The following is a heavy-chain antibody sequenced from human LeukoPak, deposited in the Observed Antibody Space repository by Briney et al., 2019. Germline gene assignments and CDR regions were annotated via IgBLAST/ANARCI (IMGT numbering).Heavy chain of an antibody. CDR2: IKQDGSEK. CDR1: GFTFSDYY. D-gene: IGHD3-16*01. CDR3: ANGGGSFDP. Sequence: GGSLRLSCAASGFTFSDYYMSWIRQAPGKGLEWVANIKQDGSEKYYVNSVKGRFTISRDNAKNSLYLQMNSLRAEDTAVYYCANGGGSFDPWGQGTLVTVSS. J-gene: IGHJ5*02. V-gene: IGHV3-7*01.